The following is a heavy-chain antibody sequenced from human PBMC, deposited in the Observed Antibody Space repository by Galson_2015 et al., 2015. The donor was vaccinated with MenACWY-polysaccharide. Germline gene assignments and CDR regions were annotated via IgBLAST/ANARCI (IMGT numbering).Heavy chain of an antibody. CDR3: ARVSVADFWSGYYYGMDV. D-gene: IGHD3-3*01. CDR1: GFTFSIYN. Sequence: SLRLSCAASGFTFSIYNMNWVRQAPGKGLEWVSSISSSPSYIYYADSVKGRFTISRDNAKKSLYLQMNSLRAEDTAVYYCARVSVADFWSGYYYGMDVWGQGTTVTVSS. CDR2: ISSSPSYI. J-gene: IGHJ6*02. V-gene: IGHV3-21*01.